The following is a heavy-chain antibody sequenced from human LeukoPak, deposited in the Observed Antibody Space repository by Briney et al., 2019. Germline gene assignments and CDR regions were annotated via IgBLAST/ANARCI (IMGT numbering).Heavy chain of an antibody. CDR3: ARARGYSYGYSDY. J-gene: IGHJ4*02. CDR2: IWYDGSDK. CDR1: GFTFSTYG. Sequence: GRSLRLSCAASGFTFSTYGMHWVRQAPGKGLEWVAVIWYDGSDKYYADSVKGRFTISRDNSKNTLYLQMNSLRAEDTAVYYCARARGYSYGYSDYWGQGTLVTVSS. V-gene: IGHV3-33*01. D-gene: IGHD5-18*01.